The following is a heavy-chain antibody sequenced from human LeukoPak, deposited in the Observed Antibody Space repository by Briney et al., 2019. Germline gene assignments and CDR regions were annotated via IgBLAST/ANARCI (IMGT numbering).Heavy chain of an antibody. CDR3: ARTTGGYDSSGYFVADDAFDI. V-gene: IGHV1-2*02. D-gene: IGHD3-22*01. J-gene: IGHJ3*02. CDR1: GYTFTGYY. Sequence: ASVKVSCKASGYTFTGYYMHWVRQAPGQGLEWMGWINPNSGGTNYAQKFQGRVTMTRDTSISTAYMELSRLRAEDTAVYYCARTTGGYDSSGYFVADDAFDIWGQGTMVTVSS. CDR2: INPNSGGT.